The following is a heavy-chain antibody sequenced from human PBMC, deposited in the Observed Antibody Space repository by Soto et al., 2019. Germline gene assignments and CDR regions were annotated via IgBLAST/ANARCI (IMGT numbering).Heavy chain of an antibody. D-gene: IGHD3-3*01. CDR2: INSDGSST. J-gene: IGHJ6*02. V-gene: IGHV3-74*01. Sequence: GGSLRLSCAASGFTFSSYWMHWVRQAPGKGLVWVSRINSDGSSTSYADSVKGRFTISRDNAKNTLYLQMNSLRAEDTAVYYCARESFFYYYGMDVWGQGTTVTDSS. CDR3: ARESFFYYYGMDV. CDR1: GFTFSSYW.